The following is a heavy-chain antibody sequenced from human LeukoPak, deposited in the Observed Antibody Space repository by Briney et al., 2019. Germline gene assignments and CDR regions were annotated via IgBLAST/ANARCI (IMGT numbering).Heavy chain of an antibody. CDR1: GFTFSDYY. J-gene: IGHJ3*02. Sequence: GGSLRLSCAASGFTFSDYYMSWIRQAPGKGLEWVAFIRYDGSNKYYADSVKGRFTISRDNSKNTLYLQMNSLRAEDTAVYYCARRGIATWNDAFDIWGQGTMVTVPS. D-gene: IGHD2-21*01. CDR3: ARRGIATWNDAFDI. V-gene: IGHV3-30*02. CDR2: IRYDGSNK.